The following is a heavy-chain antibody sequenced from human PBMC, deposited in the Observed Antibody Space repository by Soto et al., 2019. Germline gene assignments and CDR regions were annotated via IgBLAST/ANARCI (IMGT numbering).Heavy chain of an antibody. CDR1: GGTFSSYA. J-gene: IGHJ6*02. V-gene: IGHV1-69*13. CDR2: IIPIFGTA. Sequence: SVKVSCKASGGTFSSYAISWVRQAPGQGLEWMGGIIPIFGTANYAQKFQGRVTITADESTSTAYMELSSLRSEDTAVYYCASSLGTAMVTRYYCGMDVWGQGTMVTVSS. D-gene: IGHD5-18*01. CDR3: ASSLGTAMVTRYYCGMDV.